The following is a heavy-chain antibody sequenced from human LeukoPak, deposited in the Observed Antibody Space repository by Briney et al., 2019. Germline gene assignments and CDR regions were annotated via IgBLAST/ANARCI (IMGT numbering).Heavy chain of an antibody. CDR1: GHKFFRYG. CDR2: ISPYNGNT. V-gene: IGHV1-18*01. J-gene: IGHJ3*02. D-gene: IGHD4-17*01. CDR3: ASSVSPTVTTSPFDAFDI. Sequence: APVKASCQASGHKFFRYGISWVRHAPGQGLEWMGWISPYNGNTKYAQKLQGRVTITADESTSTAYMELSSLRSEDTAVYYCASSVSPTVTTSPFDAFDIWGQGTMVTVSS.